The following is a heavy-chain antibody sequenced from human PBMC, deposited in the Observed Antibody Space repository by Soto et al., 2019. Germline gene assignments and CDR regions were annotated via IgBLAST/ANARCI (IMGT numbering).Heavy chain of an antibody. CDR3: AKDLVGAIVVVVAATAPFDY. Sequence: GGSLRLSCAASGFTFSSYAMSWVRQAPGKGLEWVSAISGSGGSTYYADSVKGRFTISRDNSKNTLYLQMNSLRAEDTPVYYCAKDLVGAIVVVVAATAPFDYWGQGTLVTVSS. CDR1: GFTFSSYA. CDR2: ISGSGGST. J-gene: IGHJ4*02. D-gene: IGHD2-15*01. V-gene: IGHV3-23*01.